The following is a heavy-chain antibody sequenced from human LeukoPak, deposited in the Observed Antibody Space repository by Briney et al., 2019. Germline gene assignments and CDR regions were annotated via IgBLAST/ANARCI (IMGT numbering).Heavy chain of an antibody. CDR1: GFTFSSYG. D-gene: IGHD2-15*01. Sequence: GGSLRLSCAASGFTFSSYGMHWVRQAPGKGLEWVAVISYDGSNKYYADSVKGRFTISRDNSKNTLYLQMNSLRAEDTAVYYCATEDIVVVVAATPIDDAFGIWGQGTMVTVSS. CDR3: ATEDIVVVVAATPIDDAFGI. V-gene: IGHV3-30*03. J-gene: IGHJ3*02. CDR2: ISYDGSNK.